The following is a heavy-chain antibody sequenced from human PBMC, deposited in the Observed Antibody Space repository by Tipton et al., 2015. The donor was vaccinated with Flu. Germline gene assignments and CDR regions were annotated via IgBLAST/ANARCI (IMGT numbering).Heavy chain of an antibody. J-gene: IGHJ6*02. V-gene: IGHV4-59*08. D-gene: IGHD6-13*01. CDR1: GGSISSYY. CDR3: ARGGGRQQLDPWYYYGMDV. Sequence: TLSLTCTVSGGSISSYYWSWIRQPPGKGLEWIGYIYYSGSTNYNPSLKSRVTISVDTSKNQFSLNLSSVTAADTAVYYCARGGGRQQLDPWYYYGMDVWGQGTTVTVSS. CDR2: IYYSGST.